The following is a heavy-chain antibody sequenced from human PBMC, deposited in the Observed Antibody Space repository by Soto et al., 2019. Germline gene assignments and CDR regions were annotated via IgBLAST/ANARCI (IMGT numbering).Heavy chain of an antibody. Sequence: EVQLLESGGGLVQPGGSLRLSCAASGFTFSSYAMRWVRQAPGQGLEWVSAISGSGGSTYYADSVKGRFTISRDNYKNTLYLQMTSLRAEDTAVYYCARRGSGSYYDYGGQGTLVTVSS. CDR1: GFTFSSYA. D-gene: IGHD1-26*01. CDR3: ARRGSGSYYDY. J-gene: IGHJ4*02. V-gene: IGHV3-23*01. CDR2: ISGSGGST.